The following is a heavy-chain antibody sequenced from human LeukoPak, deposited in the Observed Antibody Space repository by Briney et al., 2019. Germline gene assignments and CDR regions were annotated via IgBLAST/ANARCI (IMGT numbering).Heavy chain of an antibody. J-gene: IGHJ5*02. Sequence: GASVKVTCKASGYTFTSYYMHWVRQAPGQGLEWMGIINPSGGSTSYAQKFQGRVTMTRDTSTSTVYMELSSLRAEDTAVYYCARDPGRGKWFDPWGQGTLVTVSS. V-gene: IGHV1-46*01. CDR3: ARDPGRGKWFDP. CDR2: INPSGGST. CDR1: GYTFTSYY.